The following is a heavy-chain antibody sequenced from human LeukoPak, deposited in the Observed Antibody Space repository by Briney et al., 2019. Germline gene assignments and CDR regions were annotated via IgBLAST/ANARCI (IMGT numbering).Heavy chain of an antibody. CDR1: GGSISSYY. V-gene: IGHV4-59*01. CDR2: IYYSGST. J-gene: IGHJ5*02. CDR3: ARYPSGYYYGSGSWFDP. Sequence: SETLSLTCTVSGGSISSYYWSWIRQPPGKGLEWIGYIYYSGSTNYNPSLKSRVTISVDTSKNQFSLKLSSVTAADTAVYYCARYPSGYYYGSGSWFDPWGQGTLVTVSS. D-gene: IGHD3-10*01.